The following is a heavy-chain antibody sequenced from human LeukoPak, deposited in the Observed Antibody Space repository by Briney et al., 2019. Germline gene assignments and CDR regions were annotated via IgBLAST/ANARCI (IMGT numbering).Heavy chain of an antibody. CDR2: ISSNGGST. CDR1: GFTFSSYA. V-gene: IGHV3-64*01. CDR3: ARGYSYGSTDY. D-gene: IGHD5-18*01. Sequence: PGGSLRLSCAASGFTFSSYAMHWVRQAPGKGLEYVSAISSNGGSTYYANSVKGRVTISRDNSKNTLYLQMGSLRAEDMAVYYCARGYSYGSTDYWGQGTLVTVSS. J-gene: IGHJ4*02.